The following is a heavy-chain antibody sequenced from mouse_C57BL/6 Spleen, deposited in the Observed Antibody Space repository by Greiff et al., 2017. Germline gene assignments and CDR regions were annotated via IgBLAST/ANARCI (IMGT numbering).Heavy chain of an antibody. CDR3: ARSHEGFAY. J-gene: IGHJ3*01. CDR1: GYAFTNYL. V-gene: IGHV1-54*01. CDR2: INPGSGGT. Sequence: QVQLQQSGAELVRPGTSVKVSCKASGYAFTNYLIEWVKQRPGQGLEWIGVINPGSGGTNYNEKFKGKATLTADKSSSTAYMQLSSLTSEDSAVYFCARSHEGFAYWGQGTLVTVSA.